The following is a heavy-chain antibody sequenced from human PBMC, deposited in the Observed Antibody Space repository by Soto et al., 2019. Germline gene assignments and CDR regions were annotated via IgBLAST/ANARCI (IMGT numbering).Heavy chain of an antibody. Sequence: GGSLRLSCAASGFTFSSYWMHWVRQAPGKGLVWVSRINSDGSSTSYADSVKGRFTISRDNAKNTLYLQMNSLRAEDTAVYYCATGATTGYYGSGSRLRTPDDYWGQGTLVTVSS. J-gene: IGHJ4*02. CDR2: INSDGSST. CDR3: ATGATTGYYGSGSRLRTPDDY. V-gene: IGHV3-74*01. D-gene: IGHD3-10*01. CDR1: GFTFSSYW.